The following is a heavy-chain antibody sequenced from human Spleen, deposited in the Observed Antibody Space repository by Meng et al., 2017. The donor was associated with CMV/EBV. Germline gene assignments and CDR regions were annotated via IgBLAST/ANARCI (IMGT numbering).Heavy chain of an antibody. CDR2: IYSSGSST. D-gene: IGHD5-24*01. Sequence: ASGFTFSSYAMSWVRQAPGKGLEWVSIIYSSGSSTYYADSVKGRFTISRDNSKNTLYLQMNSLRAEDTAVYYCAKGIRRDGYNFDYWGQGTLVTVSS. CDR1: GFTFSSYA. J-gene: IGHJ4*02. V-gene: IGHV3-23*03. CDR3: AKGIRRDGYNFDY.